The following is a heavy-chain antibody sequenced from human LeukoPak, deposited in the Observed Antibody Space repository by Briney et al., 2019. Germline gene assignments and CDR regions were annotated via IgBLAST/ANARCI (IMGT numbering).Heavy chain of an antibody. J-gene: IGHJ5*02. D-gene: IGHD2-2*01. CDR2: IYHSGST. V-gene: IGHV4-38-2*01. CDR3: ARHAKRDMVVEGQFDP. CDR1: GYSISSGYY. Sequence: SETLSLTCAVSGYSISSGYYWGWIRQPPGKGLEWIGSIYHSGSTYYNPSLKSRVTISVDTSKNQFSLKLSSVTAADTAVYYCARHAKRDMVVEGQFDPWGQGTLVTVFS.